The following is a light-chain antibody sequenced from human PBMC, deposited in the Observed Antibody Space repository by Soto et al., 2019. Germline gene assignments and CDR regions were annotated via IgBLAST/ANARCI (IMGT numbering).Light chain of an antibody. Sequence: EIVLTQSPGTLSLSPGERATLSCRASQSVSSSYLAWYQQTPGQAPRLLIYGASTRATGIPDRFSGSGSGTDVTLTISRLEPEDVAAYYCHQYRSSPPFTFGPGTKVDIK. CDR1: QSVSSSY. CDR3: HQYRSSPPFT. CDR2: GAS. V-gene: IGKV3-20*01. J-gene: IGKJ3*01.